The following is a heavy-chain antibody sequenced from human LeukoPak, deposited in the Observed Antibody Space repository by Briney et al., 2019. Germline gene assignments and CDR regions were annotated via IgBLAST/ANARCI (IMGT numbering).Heavy chain of an antibody. CDR2: IYYSGST. D-gene: IGHD6-19*01. V-gene: IGHV4-59*08. CDR3: AGGGQWLVRLDY. Sequence: SETLSLTCTVSGGSISSYYWSWIRQPPGKGLEWSGYIYYSGSTNYNPSLKSRVTISVDTSKNQFSLKLSSVTAADTAVYYCAGGGQWLVRLDYWGQGTLVTVSS. CDR1: GGSISSYY. J-gene: IGHJ4*02.